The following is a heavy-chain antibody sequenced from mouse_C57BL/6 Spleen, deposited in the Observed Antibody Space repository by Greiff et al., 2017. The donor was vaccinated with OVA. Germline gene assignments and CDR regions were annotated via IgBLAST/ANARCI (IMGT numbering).Heavy chain of an antibody. D-gene: IGHD4-1*01. CDR1: GYAFSSSW. J-gene: IGHJ2*01. Sequence: QVQLKQSGPELVKPGASVKISCKASGYAFSSSWMNWVKQRPGKGLEWIGRIYPGDGDTNYNGKFKGKATLTADKSSSTAYMQLSSLTSEDSAVYFCARSELGLFDYWGQGTTLTVSS. V-gene: IGHV1-82*01. CDR3: ARSELGLFDY. CDR2: IYPGDGDT.